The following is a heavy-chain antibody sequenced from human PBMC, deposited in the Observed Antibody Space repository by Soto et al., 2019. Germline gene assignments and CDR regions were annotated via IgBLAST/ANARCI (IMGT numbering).Heavy chain of an antibody. V-gene: IGHV1-2*04. D-gene: IGHD1-1*01. CDR3: ERGTPGTPGASDF. Sequence: QTTGQGLEWMGWINPNSGGTNYAQKLQGWVTMTRDTSISTAYMELSRLRSDDTVVYYCERGTPGTPGASDFLGQRSLVTVSS. CDR2: INPNSGGT. J-gene: IGHJ4*02.